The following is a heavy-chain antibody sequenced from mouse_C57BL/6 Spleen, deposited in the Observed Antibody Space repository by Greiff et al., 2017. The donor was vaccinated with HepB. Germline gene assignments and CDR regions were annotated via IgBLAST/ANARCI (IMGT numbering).Heavy chain of an antibody. Sequence: EVKLVESGGGLVQPGGSLSLSCAASGFTFTDYYMSWVRQPPGKALEWLGFIRNKANGYTTEYSASVKGRFTISRDNSQSILYLQMNALRAEDSATYHCESFNYYGSSYYAMDYWGQGTSVTVSS. CDR2: IRNKANGYTT. CDR3: ESFNYYGSSYYAMDY. D-gene: IGHD1-1*01. J-gene: IGHJ4*01. CDR1: GFTFTDYY. V-gene: IGHV7-3*01.